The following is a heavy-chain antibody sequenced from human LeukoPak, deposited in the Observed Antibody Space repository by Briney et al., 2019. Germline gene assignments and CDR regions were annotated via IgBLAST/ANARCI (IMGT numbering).Heavy chain of an antibody. V-gene: IGHV4-39*01. D-gene: IGHD1-20*01. CDR1: GGSISSTSYY. J-gene: IGHJ4*02. CDR3: ARHQRIIGTTGGAFDY. CDR2: IYYTGSA. Sequence: PSETLSLTCTVSGGSISSTSYYWGWIRQPPGKGLEWIASIYYTGSAYHNQSLKSRVTISVDTSKNQFSLKLSSVTAADTALYYCARHQRIIGTTGGAFDYWGQGTLVTVSS.